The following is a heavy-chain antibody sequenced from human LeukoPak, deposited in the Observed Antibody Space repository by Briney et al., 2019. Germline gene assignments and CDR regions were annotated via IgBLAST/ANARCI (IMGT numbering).Heavy chain of an antibody. CDR1: GASVNSFY. J-gene: IGHJ4*02. CDR2: IYITGST. D-gene: IGHD1-26*01. V-gene: IGHV4-4*07. CDR3: ARASGTYPNSLDS. Sequence: SETLSLTCSVSGASVNSFYWTWIRQAAGKGPEWIGRIYITGSTDYNPSLKSRVTISLDKSNNEFSLKMNSVTAADTAVYFCARASGTYPNSLDSWGRGTLVIVSS.